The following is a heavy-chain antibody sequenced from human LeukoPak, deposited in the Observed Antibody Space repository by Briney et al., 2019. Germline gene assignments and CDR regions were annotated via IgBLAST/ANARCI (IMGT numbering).Heavy chain of an antibody. CDR2: ISGSGDNT. Sequence: GGSLRLSCAASGFTFSSYAMSWVRQAPGKGLEWVSGISGSGDNTYYADSAKGRFTISRDNSKNSLYLQMNSLRAEDTAVYYCARDRSQLWFGDYWGQGTLVTVSS. V-gene: IGHV3-23*01. CDR3: ARDRSQLWFGDY. J-gene: IGHJ4*02. D-gene: IGHD5-18*01. CDR1: GFTFSSYA.